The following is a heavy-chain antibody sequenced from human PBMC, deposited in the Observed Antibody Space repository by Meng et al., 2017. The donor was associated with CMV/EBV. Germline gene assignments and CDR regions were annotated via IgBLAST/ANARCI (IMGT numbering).Heavy chain of an antibody. CDR1: GFTFGDYA. J-gene: IGHJ3*02. Sequence: GESLKISRTASGFTFGDYAMSWVRQALGKGLEWVGFIRSKAYGGTTEYAASVKGRFTISRDDSKSIAYLQMNSLKTEDTAVYYCTREVHYGGIPSPFVFDIWGQGTMVTVSS. D-gene: IGHD4-23*01. V-gene: IGHV3-49*04. CDR3: TREVHYGGIPSPFVFDI. CDR2: IRSKAYGGTT.